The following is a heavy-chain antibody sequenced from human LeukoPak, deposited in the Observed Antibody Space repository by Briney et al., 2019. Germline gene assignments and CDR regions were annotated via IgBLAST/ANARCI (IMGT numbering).Heavy chain of an antibody. CDR3: ARLAVYGDYVFDY. CDR2: ITSGGSTI. CDR1: GFTFSSYE. Sequence: GGSLRLSCAASGFTFSSYEMNWVRQAPGKGLEWVSYITSGGSTIYYADSVKGRLTISRDNAKNSLYLQMNSLRPEDTAVYYCARLAVYGDYVFDYWGQGTLVTVSS. J-gene: IGHJ4*02. V-gene: IGHV3-48*03. D-gene: IGHD4-17*01.